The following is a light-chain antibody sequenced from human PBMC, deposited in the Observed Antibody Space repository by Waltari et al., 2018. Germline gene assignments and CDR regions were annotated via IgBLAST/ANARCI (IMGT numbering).Light chain of an antibody. CDR3: YSSDSTGLRV. CDR2: EDT. J-gene: IGLJ1*01. Sequence: SYELTQTPSVSVSPGQTARITCSGHALPRKYAYWFQLKSGQAPRLVIYEDTKRPSGIPERFSGSSSGTVATLTITGAQVDDEADYYCYSSDSTGLRVFGGGTTVVVL. V-gene: IGLV3-10*01. CDR1: ALPRKY.